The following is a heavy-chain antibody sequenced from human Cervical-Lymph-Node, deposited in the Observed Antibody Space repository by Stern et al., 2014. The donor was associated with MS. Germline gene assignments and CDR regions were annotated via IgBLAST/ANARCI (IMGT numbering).Heavy chain of an antibody. CDR1: GSTFTHYG. Sequence: VQLVESGSELKKPGTSVKVSCKASGSTFTHYGINWVRQAPGHGLEWMGWINTNTGIPTYAQAFTGRFVFSFDASVSTAYLHISSLKADDTAIYYCARLRVGNITRDYWGPGTLVTVSS. CDR2: INTNTGIP. J-gene: IGHJ4*02. CDR3: ARLRVGNITRDY. D-gene: IGHD1-26*01. V-gene: IGHV7-4-1*02.